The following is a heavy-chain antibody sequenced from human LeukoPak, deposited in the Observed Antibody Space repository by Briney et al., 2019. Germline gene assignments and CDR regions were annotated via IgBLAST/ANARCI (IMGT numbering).Heavy chain of an antibody. CDR2: ISASGNT. Sequence: SETLSLTCTVSGGSISNYYWSWIRQPAGKGLEWIGRISASGNTNYNPSLKSRVTMSVDTSMNLFALKLSSVTAADTAVYYCARQGVATAIGYWGQGTLVTVSS. CDR3: ARQGVATAIGY. CDR1: GGSISNYY. V-gene: IGHV4-4*07. J-gene: IGHJ4*02. D-gene: IGHD2-21*02.